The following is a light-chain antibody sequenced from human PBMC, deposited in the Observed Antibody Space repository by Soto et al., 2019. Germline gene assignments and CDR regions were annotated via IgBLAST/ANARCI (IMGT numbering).Light chain of an antibody. CDR2: DAS. CDR1: QSVSSGH. V-gene: IGKV3-20*01. Sequence: DIVLTQSPGTLSLSPGERASLSCRASQSVSSGHLAWYQQKPGQAPRLLIYDASNRATGIPARFSGGGSGTDFTLTISRLEPEDFAVYYCQQFSSYPLTFGGGTKVDIK. J-gene: IGKJ4*01. CDR3: QQFSSYPLT.